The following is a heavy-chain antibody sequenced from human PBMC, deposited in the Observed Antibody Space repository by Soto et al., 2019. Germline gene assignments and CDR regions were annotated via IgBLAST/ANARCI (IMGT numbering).Heavy chain of an antibody. CDR1: GFTFSDYY. D-gene: IGHD6-13*01. Sequence: QVQLVEAGGGLVKPGGSLRLSCAVSGFTFSDYYMTWIRQAPGKGLEWVSYISSSTSHTNYADSVKGRFTLSRDNAKNSMFLQMNSRIAEDTAVYYCARGRGAAADYFDFWGQGTLVTVSS. J-gene: IGHJ4*02. CDR3: ARGRGAAADYFDF. CDR2: ISSSTSHT. V-gene: IGHV3-11*05.